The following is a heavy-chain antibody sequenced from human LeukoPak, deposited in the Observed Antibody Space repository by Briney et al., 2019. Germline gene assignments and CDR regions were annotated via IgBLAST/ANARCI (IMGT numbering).Heavy chain of an antibody. CDR2: IYYSGST. V-gene: IGHV4-39*07. D-gene: IGHD5-18*01. CDR1: GGSISSSSYY. Sequence: SETLSLTCTASGGSISSSSYYWGWIRQPPGKGLEWIGSIYYSGSTYYNPSLKSRVTISVDTSKNQFSLKLSSVTAADTAVYYCARTIQLSPYPYYYYGMDVWGQGTTVTVPS. J-gene: IGHJ6*02. CDR3: ARTIQLSPYPYYYYGMDV.